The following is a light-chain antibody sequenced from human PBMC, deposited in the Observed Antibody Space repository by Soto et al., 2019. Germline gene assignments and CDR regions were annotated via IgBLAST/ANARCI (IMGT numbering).Light chain of an antibody. CDR2: GAS. Sequence: EIVLTQSPGTLSLSPGERATLSCRASQSVSSSFLAWYQQKPGQAPRLLIYGASSRATGIPDRFSGSGSGTDLTLTISRLEPEDFAVSYCQQYDNSPLTFGGGTKVEIK. V-gene: IGKV3-20*01. J-gene: IGKJ4*01. CDR3: QQYDNSPLT. CDR1: QSVSSSF.